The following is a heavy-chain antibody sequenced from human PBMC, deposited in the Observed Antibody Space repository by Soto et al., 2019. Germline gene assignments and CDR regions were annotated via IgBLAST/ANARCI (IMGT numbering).Heavy chain of an antibody. CDR1: GFTFSSYA. CDR2: IYSGGST. CDR3: AAIWFGESLGWFDP. V-gene: IGHV3-53*04. J-gene: IGHJ5*02. D-gene: IGHD3-10*01. Sequence: GGSLRLSCAASGFTFSSYAMSWVRQAPGKGLEWVSVIYSGGSTYYADSVKGRFTISRHNSKNTLYLQMNSLRAEDTAVYYCAAIWFGESLGWFDPWGQGTLVTVSS.